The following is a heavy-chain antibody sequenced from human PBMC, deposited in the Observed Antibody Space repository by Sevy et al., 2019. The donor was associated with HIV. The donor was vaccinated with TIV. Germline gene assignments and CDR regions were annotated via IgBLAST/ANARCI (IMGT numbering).Heavy chain of an antibody. CDR1: GFTFSSYG. CDR2: IWYDGSNK. CDR3: AREVDPSDLDY. Sequence: GGSLRLSCAASGFTFSSYGMRWVRQAPGKGLEWVAVIWYDGSNKYYADSVKGRFTISRDNSKNTLYLQMNSLRAEDTAVYYCAREVDPSDLDYWGQGTLVTVSS. V-gene: IGHV3-33*01. J-gene: IGHJ4*02.